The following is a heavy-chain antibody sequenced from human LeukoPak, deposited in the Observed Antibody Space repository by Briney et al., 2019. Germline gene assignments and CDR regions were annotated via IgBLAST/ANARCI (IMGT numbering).Heavy chain of an antibody. V-gene: IGHV4-38-2*02. Sequence: SETLSLTCAVSGYSISGGYYWGWMRQPPAKGLEWIGGIYNSGSTNYNPSLKSRVTMSVDTSKNQFSLKLSPVTAADTAVYYCARDYCSSTSCSWGYYYGMDVWGQGTTVTVSS. CDR1: GYSISGGYY. J-gene: IGHJ6*02. CDR2: IYNSGST. D-gene: IGHD2-2*01. CDR3: ARDYCSSTSCSWGYYYGMDV.